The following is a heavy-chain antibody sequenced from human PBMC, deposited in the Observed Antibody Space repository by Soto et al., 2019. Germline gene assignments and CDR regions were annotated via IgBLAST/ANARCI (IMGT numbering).Heavy chain of an antibody. V-gene: IGHV1-18*04. CDR2: ISAYNGKK. J-gene: IGHJ4*02. Sequence: ASVKVSCKASGYTFTSYGISWVRQAPGQGLEWMGWISAYNGKKNYAQKLQGRVTMTTDTSTSTAYMELRSLRSDDTAVYYCARVRVGYCSGGSCPRVGSFDYWGQGTLVTV. CDR1: GYTFTSYG. D-gene: IGHD2-15*01. CDR3: ARVRVGYCSGGSCPRVGSFDY.